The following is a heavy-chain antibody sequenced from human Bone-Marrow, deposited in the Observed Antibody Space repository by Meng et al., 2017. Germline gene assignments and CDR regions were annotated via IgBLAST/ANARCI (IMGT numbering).Heavy chain of an antibody. CDR2: IDPNSGGT. CDR1: GYTFTAYW. J-gene: IGHJ4*02. CDR3: ARDADRSAAGKLFGDY. V-gene: IGHV1-2*06. Sequence: ASVTVSCKGSGYTFTAYWIHWMRQAPGQGLEWMGRIDPNSGGTHYAQKFQGRVTMTRDTSINTAYMELSGLRSDDTAMYYCARDADRSAAGKLFGDYWGQGTLVTVSS. D-gene: IGHD6-25*01.